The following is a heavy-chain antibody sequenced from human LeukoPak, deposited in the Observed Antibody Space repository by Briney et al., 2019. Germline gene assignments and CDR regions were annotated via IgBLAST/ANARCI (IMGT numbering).Heavy chain of an antibody. CDR2: IDYSGST. CDR3: ARRDYDYVWGTYRRYRPFDY. CDR1: GGSISSSSYY. V-gene: IGHV4-39*01. J-gene: IGHJ4*02. Sequence: NASETLSLTCTVSGGSISSSSYYWGWIRQPPGKGLEWIGSIDYSGSTNYNPSLKSRVTISVDTSKNQFSLRLSSVTAADTAVYYCARRDYDYVWGTYRRYRPFDYWGQGTLVTVSS. D-gene: IGHD3-16*02.